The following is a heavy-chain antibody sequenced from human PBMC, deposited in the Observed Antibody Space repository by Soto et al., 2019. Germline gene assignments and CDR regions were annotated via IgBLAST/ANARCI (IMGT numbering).Heavy chain of an antibody. CDR3: ARGTPPSVPAALNWFDP. Sequence: PSETLSLTCAVYGGSFSGYYWSWIRQPPGKGLEWIGEINHSGSTNYNPSLKSRVTISVDTSKNQFSLKLSSVTAADTAVYYCARGTPPSVPAALNWFDPWGQGTLVTVSS. D-gene: IGHD2-2*01. J-gene: IGHJ5*02. V-gene: IGHV4-34*01. CDR2: INHSGST. CDR1: GGSFSGYY.